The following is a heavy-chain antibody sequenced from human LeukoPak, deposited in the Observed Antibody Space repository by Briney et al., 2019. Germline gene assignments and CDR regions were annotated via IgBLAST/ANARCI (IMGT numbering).Heavy chain of an antibody. CDR1: GFTFSDYW. Sequence: GGSLRLSCAASGFTFSDYWIHWVRQAPGKGLVWVSRINTDGSITNYADSVKGRFSISRDNAKNTLYLQMSSLRAEDTAVYYCARDRGPRTGFMVREAYDYWGQGTLVTVSS. CDR2: INTDGSIT. V-gene: IGHV3-74*01. J-gene: IGHJ4*02. CDR3: ARDRGPRTGFMVREAYDY. D-gene: IGHD3-10*01.